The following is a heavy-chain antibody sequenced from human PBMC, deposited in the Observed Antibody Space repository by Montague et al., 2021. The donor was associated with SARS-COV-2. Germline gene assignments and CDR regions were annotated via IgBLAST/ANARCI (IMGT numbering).Heavy chain of an antibody. D-gene: IGHD3-3*01. V-gene: IGHV4-34*01. Sequence: SETLSLTCAVYSGSFSDYYWTWIRQSPGKGLEWIGDIYHTGSATYNPSLKGRVTLSRDKSKNQFSLKLQSVTTADTAVYYCARDQVTFSGGLIFIPAAGHLDGWGQGTLVTVSS. CDR3: ARDQVTFSGGLIFIPAAGHLDG. J-gene: IGHJ3*01. CDR2: IYHTGSA. CDR1: SGSFSDYY.